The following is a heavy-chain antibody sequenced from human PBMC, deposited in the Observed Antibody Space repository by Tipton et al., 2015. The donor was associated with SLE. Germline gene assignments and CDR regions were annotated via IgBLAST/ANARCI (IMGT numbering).Heavy chain of an antibody. CDR2: ISYSETT. D-gene: IGHD2-15*01. CDR1: GGSISSHY. J-gene: IGHJ4*02. CDR3: AGAWQGYCSGGTCYVLDY. Sequence: TLSLTCTVSGGSISSHYWSWIRQPPGKGLEWIGYISYSETTNYNPSLKSRVTISVDTSKNQFSLKLRSVTAADTAVYYCAGAWQGYCSGGTCYVLDYWDQGTLVTVSS. V-gene: IGHV4-59*11.